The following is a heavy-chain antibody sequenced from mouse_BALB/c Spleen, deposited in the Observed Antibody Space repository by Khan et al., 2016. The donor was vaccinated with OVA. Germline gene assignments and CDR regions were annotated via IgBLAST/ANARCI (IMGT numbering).Heavy chain of an antibody. Sequence: QVQLKESGPGLVAPSQSLSIICTISGFSLTDYGVHWVRQPPGKGLEWLVVIWSDGSTTYNSALKSRLSIIKDNSKSQIFLKMNSLQTDDTAMYYCARQPYYHYYIMDYWGQGTSVTVSS. J-gene: IGHJ4*01. V-gene: IGHV2-6-1*01. CDR3: ARQPYYHYYIMDY. D-gene: IGHD2-10*01. CDR2: IWSDGST. CDR1: GFSLTDYG.